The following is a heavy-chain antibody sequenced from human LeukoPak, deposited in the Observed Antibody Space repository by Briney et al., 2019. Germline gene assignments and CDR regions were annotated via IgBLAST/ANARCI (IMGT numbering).Heavy chain of an antibody. CDR3: ASNSGYDSGVGYYGMDV. CDR1: GGSISSSNW. V-gene: IGHV4-4*02. Sequence: PSGTLSLTCAVSGGSISSSNWWSWVRQPPGKGLEWIGEIYHSGSTNYNPSLKSRVTMSVDTSKNQFSLKLSSVTAADTAVYYCASNSGYDSGVGYYGMDVWGQGTTVTVSS. J-gene: IGHJ6*02. D-gene: IGHD5-12*01. CDR2: IYHSGST.